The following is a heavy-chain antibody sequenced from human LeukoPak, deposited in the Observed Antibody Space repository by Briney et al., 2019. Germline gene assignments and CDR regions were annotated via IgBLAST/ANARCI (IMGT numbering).Heavy chain of an antibody. CDR2: INPNSGGT. V-gene: IGHV1-2*02. CDR3: ARDLYIAARRKYYFDY. J-gene: IGHJ4*02. CDR1: GYTFTRYY. D-gene: IGHD6-6*01. Sequence: ASVRVSCKASGYTFTRYYMHWVRQAPGQGGGWMGWINPNSGGTNYAQKFQGRVNTPRHTSISTAYMELSRLRCDDTAVYYCARDLYIAARRKYYFDYWGQGTLVTVSS.